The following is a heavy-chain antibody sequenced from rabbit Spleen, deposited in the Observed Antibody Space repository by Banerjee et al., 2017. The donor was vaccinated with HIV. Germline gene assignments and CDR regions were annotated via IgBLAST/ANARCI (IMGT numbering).Heavy chain of an antibody. Sequence: QSLEESGGDLVKPGTSLTLTCIASGVSFSGDSYMCWVRQAPGKGLEWIACIDTGSSGFPYFASWAKGRFPISKTSSTTVTLQMASLTAAGTATYFCARDSSSSFSSFGMDLWGQGTLVTVS. J-gene: IGHJ3*01. CDR1: GVSFSGDSY. CDR2: IDTGSSGFP. CDR3: ARDSSSSFSSFGMDL. V-gene: IGHV1S40*01. D-gene: IGHD1-1*01.